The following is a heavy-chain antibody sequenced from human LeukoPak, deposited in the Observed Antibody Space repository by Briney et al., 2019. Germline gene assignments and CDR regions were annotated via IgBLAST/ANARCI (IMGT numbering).Heavy chain of an antibody. V-gene: IGHV3-30*02. CDR1: GFAFNDFA. D-gene: IGHD6-25*01. CDR3: AKSSILFAAGRVGSIDF. J-gene: IGHJ4*02. Sequence: PGGSLRLSCAASGFAFNDFAMYWVRQAPGKGLDWVALIRRDGSHKYYAHSMKGLFTTSIHNSKNTLYLQMSSLRAEDTAVYYCAKSSILFAAGRVGSIDFWGQGTLVTVSS. CDR2: IRRDGSHK.